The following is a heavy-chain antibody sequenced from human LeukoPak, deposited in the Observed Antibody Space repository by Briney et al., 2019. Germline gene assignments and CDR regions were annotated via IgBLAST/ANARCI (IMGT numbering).Heavy chain of an antibody. D-gene: IGHD4-17*01. CDR1: GGSISSGDYY. Sequence: PSETLSLTCTVSGGSISSGDYYWSWIRQPPGKGLEWIGYIYYSGSTYYNPSLKSRVTISVDTSKHQFSLKLSSVTAADTAVYYCARSDDYGDYEWSWFDPWGQGTLVTVSS. CDR2: IYYSGST. CDR3: ARSDDYGDYEWSWFDP. V-gene: IGHV4-30-4*08. J-gene: IGHJ5*02.